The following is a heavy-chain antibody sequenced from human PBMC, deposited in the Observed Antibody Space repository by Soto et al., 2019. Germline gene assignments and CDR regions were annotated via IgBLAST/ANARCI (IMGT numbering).Heavy chain of an antibody. D-gene: IGHD5-18*01. V-gene: IGHV1-69*13. J-gene: IGHJ4*02. CDR2: IIPIFGTA. Sequence: ASVKVSCKASGGTFSSYAISWVRQAPGQGLEWMGGIIPIFGTANYAQKLQGRVTMTADESTSTAYMELSSLRSDDTAVYYFKETRAYSYYSWGQGTLVTVSS. CDR3: KETRAYSYYS. CDR1: GGTFSSYA.